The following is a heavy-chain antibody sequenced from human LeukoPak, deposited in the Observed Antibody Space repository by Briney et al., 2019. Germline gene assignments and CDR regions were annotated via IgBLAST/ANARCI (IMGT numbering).Heavy chain of an antibody. D-gene: IGHD4-17*01. Sequence: SGGSLRLSCAASGFSFSRYWMSWVRQAPGKGLEWVANIKQDGSEKNYVESVKGRFTISRDNAKNSLYLQMNSLRAEDTAVYYCAREGVGDGDHDAFDIWGQGTMVTVSS. CDR3: AREGVGDGDHDAFDI. CDR1: GFSFSRYW. V-gene: IGHV3-7*01. CDR2: IKQDGSEK. J-gene: IGHJ3*02.